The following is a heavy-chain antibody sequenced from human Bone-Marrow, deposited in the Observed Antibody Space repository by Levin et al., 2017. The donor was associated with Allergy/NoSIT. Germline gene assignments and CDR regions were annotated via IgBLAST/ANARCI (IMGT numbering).Heavy chain of an antibody. Sequence: QSGGSLRLSCAASGFTFSTSWMHWVRHSPGKGLVWVSRIKTDGSYTTYADSVKGRFTISRDNAKNTLYLQMDSLRTEDTAVYYCATGDSGYFGYWGQGTLVTVSS. J-gene: IGHJ4*02. CDR1: GFTFSTSW. CDR3: ATGDSGYFGY. D-gene: IGHD3-16*01. V-gene: IGHV3-74*01. CDR2: IKTDGSYT.